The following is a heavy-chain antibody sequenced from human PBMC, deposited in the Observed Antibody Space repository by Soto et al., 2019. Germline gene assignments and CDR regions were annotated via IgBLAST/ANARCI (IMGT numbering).Heavy chain of an antibody. J-gene: IGHJ6*02. CDR2: INHSGST. D-gene: IGHD3-10*01. Sequence: PSETLSLTCAVYGGSFSGYYWSWIRQPPGKGLEWIGEINHSGSTNYNPSLKSRVTISVDTPKNQFSLKLSSVTAADTAVYYCARGPYYYGSGSYQNYYYGMDVWGQGTTVTVSS. CDR3: ARGPYYYGSGSYQNYYYGMDV. V-gene: IGHV4-34*01. CDR1: GGSFSGYY.